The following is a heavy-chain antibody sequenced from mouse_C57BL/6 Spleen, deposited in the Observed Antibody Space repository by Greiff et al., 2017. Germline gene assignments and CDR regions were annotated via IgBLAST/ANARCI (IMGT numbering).Heavy chain of an antibody. CDR2: IYPRSGNT. V-gene: IGHV1-81*01. CDR1: GYTFTSYG. CDR3: ARSGGNPRYFDV. Sequence: QVHVKQSGAELARPGASVKLSCKASGYTFTSYGISWVKQRTGQGLEWIGEIYPRSGNTYYNEKFKGKATLTADKSSSTAYMELRSLTSEDSAVYFCARSGGNPRYFDVWGTGTTVTVSS. D-gene: IGHD2-1*01. J-gene: IGHJ1*03.